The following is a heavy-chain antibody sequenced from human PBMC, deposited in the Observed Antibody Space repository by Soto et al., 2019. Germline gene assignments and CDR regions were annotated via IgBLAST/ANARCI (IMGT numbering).Heavy chain of an antibody. CDR3: TRGRYCTDASCYNSRFDP. D-gene: IGHD2-15*01. CDR1: GFTFSNYW. J-gene: IGHJ5*02. CDR2: INSDGSST. V-gene: IGHV3-74*01. Sequence: EGQLEESGGGLVHPGGSLRLSCAASGFTFSNYWMHWVRQVSGKGLEWVSYINSDGSSTRYADSVKGRFTISRDNAKNTLLLQADSLRAEDTAVYYCTRGRYCTDASCYNSRFDPWGQGTLVTVSS.